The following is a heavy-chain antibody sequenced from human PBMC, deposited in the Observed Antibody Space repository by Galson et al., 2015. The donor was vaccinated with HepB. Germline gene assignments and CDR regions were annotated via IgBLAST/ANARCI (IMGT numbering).Heavy chain of an antibody. CDR1: GYTLTEIS. J-gene: IGHJ4*02. D-gene: IGHD3-3*01. Sequence: SVKVSCKASGYTLTEISMYWLRRVPGKGLEFMGGSDPESGERMYGQTFQGRVTLTEDTTTDTAYMELRSLRSEDTALYYCATADLWSGYFDYWGQGTLVTFSS. V-gene: IGHV1-24*01. CDR3: ATADLWSGYFDY. CDR2: SDPESGER.